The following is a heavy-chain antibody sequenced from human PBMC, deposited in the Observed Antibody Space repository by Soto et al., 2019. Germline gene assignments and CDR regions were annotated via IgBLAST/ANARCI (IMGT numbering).Heavy chain of an antibody. CDR2: INHSGST. CDR3: AGPLRYFDY. D-gene: IGHD3-9*01. V-gene: IGHV4-34*01. Sequence: PSATLSLTCAVYGGSFSGYYWSWIRQPPGKGLEWIGEINHSGSTNYNPSLKSRVTISVDTSKNQFSLKLSSVTAADTAVYYCAGPLRYFDYWGQGTLVTVSS. J-gene: IGHJ4*02. CDR1: GGSFSGYY.